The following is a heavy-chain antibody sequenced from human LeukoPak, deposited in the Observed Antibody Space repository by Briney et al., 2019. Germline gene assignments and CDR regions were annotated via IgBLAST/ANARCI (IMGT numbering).Heavy chain of an antibody. CDR3: ARGGRPDY. V-gene: IGHV1-2*06. J-gene: IGHJ4*02. CDR2: INPNSGGT. Sequence: ASVKVSCKASGYTFTGYYIYWVRQAPGQGLEWMGRINPNSGGTDYAQKFKGRVTMTADTSITTAYMELSSLRSDDTAVYYCARGGRPDYWGQGTLVTVSS. D-gene: IGHD3-16*01. CDR1: GYTFTGYY.